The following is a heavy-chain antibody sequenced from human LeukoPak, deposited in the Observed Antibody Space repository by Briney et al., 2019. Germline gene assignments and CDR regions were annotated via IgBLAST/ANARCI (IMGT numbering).Heavy chain of an antibody. D-gene: IGHD4-23*01. V-gene: IGHV4-59*01. J-gene: IGHJ4*02. CDR1: GGSISTYY. Sequence: MSSEALSLTCTVSGGSISTYYWSWIRQPPGKGLEWIGSMFHSGRPNYNPSLRRRVTISVDTSKNQFSLKLSSVTATDTGVYYCARDSRSVDNHFDYWGQGTLVTVSS. CDR3: ARDSRSVDNHFDY. CDR2: MFHSGRP.